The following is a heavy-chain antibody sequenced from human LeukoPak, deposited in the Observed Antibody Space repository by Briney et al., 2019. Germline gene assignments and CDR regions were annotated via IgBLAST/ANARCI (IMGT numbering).Heavy chain of an antibody. CDR2: TCYRSKWYN. D-gene: IGHD2-2*01. Sequence: SQTLSLTCAISGDSVSSNSAAWNWLRQSPSRGLEWLGRTCYRSKWYNDYAVSVKSRITINPDTSKNQFSLQLNSVTPEDTAVYYCARGPPYCSSTRCRDWGQGTLVTVSS. V-gene: IGHV6-1*01. CDR3: ARGPPYCSSTRCRD. CDR1: GDSVSSNSAA. J-gene: IGHJ4*02.